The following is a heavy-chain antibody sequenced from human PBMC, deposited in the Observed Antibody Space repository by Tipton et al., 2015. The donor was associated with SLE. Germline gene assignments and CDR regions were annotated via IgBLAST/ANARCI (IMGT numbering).Heavy chain of an antibody. CDR3: ARDSRYQLTYYYMDV. V-gene: IGHV4-34*12. D-gene: IGHD2-2*01. J-gene: IGHJ6*03. Sequence: TLSLTCSVYGDSLSGQYWSWIRQPPGKGLEWIGEAFRGGSTNYSPSLESRVTITVDMSKNQFSLNLSSVTAADTAVYYCARDSRYQLTYYYMDVWGKGTTVTVSS. CDR2: AFRGGST. CDR1: GDSLSGQY.